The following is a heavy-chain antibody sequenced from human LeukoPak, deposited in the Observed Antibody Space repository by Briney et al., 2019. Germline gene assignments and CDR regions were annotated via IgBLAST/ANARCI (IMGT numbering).Heavy chain of an antibody. CDR1: GFTFSNYW. J-gene: IGHJ4*02. V-gene: IGHV3-7*04. Sequence: GGSLRLSCAASGFTFSNYWMSWVRQAPGKGLESVANIKQDGSEKNYVDSVKGRFTISRDDAKNSLYLQMTRLRAEDTAVYYCARGLLAAAGIDYWGQGALVTVSS. D-gene: IGHD6-13*01. CDR2: IKQDGSEK. CDR3: ARGLLAAAGIDY.